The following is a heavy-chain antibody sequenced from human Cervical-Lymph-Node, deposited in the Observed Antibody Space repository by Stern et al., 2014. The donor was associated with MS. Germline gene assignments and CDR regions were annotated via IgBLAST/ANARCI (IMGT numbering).Heavy chain of an antibody. CDR2: IYSDGST. CDR3: ARVTGRGTRQNWFDS. Sequence: QVQLVESGPGLVKPSETVSLTCAVSGGSVSSKYWNWIRQPPGKGLEWIGYIYSDGSTNYNPSLKSRVVISLDTSTNQFSLSLTSVTAADTAVYYCARVTGRGTRQNWFDSWGQGTLVTVSS. V-gene: IGHV4-59*02. CDR1: GGSVSSKY. J-gene: IGHJ5*01. D-gene: IGHD1-26*01.